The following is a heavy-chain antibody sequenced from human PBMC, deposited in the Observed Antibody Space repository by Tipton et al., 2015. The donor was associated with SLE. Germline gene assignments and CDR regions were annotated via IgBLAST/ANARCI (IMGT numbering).Heavy chain of an antibody. V-gene: IGHV1-18*01. J-gene: IGHJ3*02. CDR2: ISTYTGDT. Sequence: QSGAEVKKPGASVKVSCKASGYTFTSYDISWVRQAPGQGLEWMGWISTYTGDTNYAQKPQGRVTMTTDTSSSTAYMELRSLRSDDTAVYYCAERYDTFDIWGQGTMVTVSS. CDR1: GYTFTSYD. CDR3: AERYDTFDI. D-gene: IGHD1-1*01.